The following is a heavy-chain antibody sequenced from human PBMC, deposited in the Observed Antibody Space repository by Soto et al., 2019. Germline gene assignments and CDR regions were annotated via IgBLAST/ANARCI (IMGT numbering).Heavy chain of an antibody. D-gene: IGHD2-8*01. Sequence: SVKVSCKASDYTFTSYGISWVRQAPGQGLEWMGGIIPIFGTANYAQKFQGRVTITADESTSTAYMELSSLRSEDTAVYYCARTYCTNGVCLNDYYYGMDVWGQGTTVTVSS. V-gene: IGHV1-69*13. CDR1: DYTFTSYG. CDR3: ARTYCTNGVCLNDYYYGMDV. J-gene: IGHJ6*02. CDR2: IIPIFGTA.